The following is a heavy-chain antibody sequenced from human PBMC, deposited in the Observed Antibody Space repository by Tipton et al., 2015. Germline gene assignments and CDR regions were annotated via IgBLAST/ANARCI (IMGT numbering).Heavy chain of an antibody. Sequence: TLSLTCSVSGGSLNDYYWSWIRQSPGKGLEWIGYIYYTGPTKYNPSLKSRVNISVDTSKTQFSLKMSSVTASDTAVYYCARARGRHGGLFDSWGQGILVTVSS. CDR1: GGSLNDYY. J-gene: IGHJ4*02. V-gene: IGHV4-59*01. CDR2: IYYTGPT. CDR3: ARARGRHGGLFDS. D-gene: IGHD4-23*01.